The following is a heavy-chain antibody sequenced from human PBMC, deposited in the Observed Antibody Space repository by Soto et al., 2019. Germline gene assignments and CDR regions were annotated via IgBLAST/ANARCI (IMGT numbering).Heavy chain of an antibody. CDR1: GGSFSGYY. V-gene: IGHV4-34*01. CDR3: ARGGEARGSHYYYYMDV. Sequence: QVQLQQWGAGLLKPSETLSLTCAVYGGSFSGYYWSWIRQPPGKGLEWIGEINHSGSTNYNPSLKSRVTISVDTSKNQFSLKLSSVSAADTAVYYCARGGEARGSHYYYYMDVWGKGTTVTVSS. J-gene: IGHJ6*03. D-gene: IGHD2-21*01. CDR2: INHSGST.